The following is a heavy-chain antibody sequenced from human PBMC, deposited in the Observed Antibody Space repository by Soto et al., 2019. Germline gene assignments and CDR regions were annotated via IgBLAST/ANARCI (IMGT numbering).Heavy chain of an antibody. D-gene: IGHD6-25*01. CDR2: INWNRAKV. J-gene: IGHJ4*02. CDR3: AKDKGGTPYYFDS. Sequence: EVQLVESGGGLVQPGRSLRLSCEVSGLNLGNYALHWVRQAPGKGLEGVAGINWNRAKVGYAGSVKGRFTISRDNAKNSVYLQMNGLTTEDTARYYCAKDKGGTPYYFDSWGQGILVTVSS. CDR1: GLNLGNYA. V-gene: IGHV3-9*01.